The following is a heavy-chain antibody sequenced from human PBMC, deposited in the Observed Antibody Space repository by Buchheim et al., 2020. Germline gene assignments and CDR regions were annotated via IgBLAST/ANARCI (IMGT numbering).Heavy chain of an antibody. J-gene: IGHJ3*02. D-gene: IGHD3-16*02. CDR1: GGSISSGDYY. V-gene: IGHV4-30-4*01. Sequence: QVQLQESGPGLVKPSQTLSLTCTVSGGSISSGDYYWSWIRQPPGKGLEWIGYIYYSGSTYYNPSLKSRVTISVDTSKNQFSLKLSSVTAADTAVYYCARVPSRKYDYVWGSYPHGAFDIWGQGT. CDR2: IYYSGST. CDR3: ARVPSRKYDYVWGSYPHGAFDI.